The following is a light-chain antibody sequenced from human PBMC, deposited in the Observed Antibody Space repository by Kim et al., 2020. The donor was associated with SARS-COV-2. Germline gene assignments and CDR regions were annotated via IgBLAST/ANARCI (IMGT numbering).Light chain of an antibody. V-gene: IGKV3-15*01. CDR2: GAS. CDR3: QQYEDWPPFT. CDR1: QSVSNN. Sequence: SPWERATLSCRASQSVSNNLAWYQQKPGQAPRLLIYGASTRATGIPVRFSGSGSGTEFTLTINSLQSEDFAVYYCQQYEDWPPFTFGPGTKVYIK. J-gene: IGKJ3*01.